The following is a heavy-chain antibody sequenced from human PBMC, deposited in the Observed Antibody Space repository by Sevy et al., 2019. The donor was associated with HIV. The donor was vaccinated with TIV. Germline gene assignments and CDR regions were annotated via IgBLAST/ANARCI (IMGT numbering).Heavy chain of an antibody. J-gene: IGHJ3*02. Sequence: GGSLRLSCAASGFTVSSNYMNWVRQAPGEGLEWVSVIYSGGSTYYADSVKGRFTISRDNSKNTLYLQINSLRAEDTAVHYCVWGYANAFDIWGQGTMVTVSS. CDR2: IYSGGST. V-gene: IGHV3-53*01. D-gene: IGHD2-8*01. CDR3: VWGYANAFDI. CDR1: GFTVSSNY.